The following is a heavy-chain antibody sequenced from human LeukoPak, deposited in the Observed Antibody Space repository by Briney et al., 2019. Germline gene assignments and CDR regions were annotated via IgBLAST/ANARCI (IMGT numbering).Heavy chain of an antibody. CDR1: GFTFSSYS. Sequence: GGSLRLSCAASGFTFSSYSMNWVRQAPGKGLEWVSYISSSSTIYYADSVKGRFTISRDNAKNSLYLQMNSLRAEDTAVYYCARDRQYYYDSSGYYDEMLAFDIWGQGTMVTVSS. D-gene: IGHD3-22*01. CDR3: ARDRQYYYDSSGYYDEMLAFDI. CDR2: ISSSSTI. J-gene: IGHJ3*02. V-gene: IGHV3-48*01.